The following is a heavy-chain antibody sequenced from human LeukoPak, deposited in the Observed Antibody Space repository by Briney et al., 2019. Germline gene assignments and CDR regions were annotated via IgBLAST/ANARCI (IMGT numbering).Heavy chain of an antibody. CDR2: IYYSGST. Sequence: SETLSLTCTVSGGSISNYYWSWIRQPPGKGLEWIGYIYYSGSTNYNPSLKSRLTLSVDTPKNHFSLRLTSVTAADTAVYYCARHSETCSGGSCFLDYFDYWGQGTLVTVSS. CDR1: GGSISNYY. V-gene: IGHV4-59*08. CDR3: ARHSETCSGGSCFLDYFDY. J-gene: IGHJ4*02. D-gene: IGHD2-15*01.